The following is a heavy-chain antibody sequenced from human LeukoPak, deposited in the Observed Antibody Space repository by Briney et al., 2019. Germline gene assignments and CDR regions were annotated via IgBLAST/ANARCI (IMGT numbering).Heavy chain of an antibody. D-gene: IGHD3-22*01. Sequence: PSETLSLTCAVYGGSFTNYFWSWVRQSPGNGLEWIGEVADYGSVNYNPSLQSRVTISLDTSKNHFSLKVSSMTAADMAVYYCARRRVTVIVVSTFDSWGQGTLVTVSS. V-gene: IGHV4-34*01. CDR2: VADYGSV. CDR3: ARRRVTVIVVSTFDS. J-gene: IGHJ4*02. CDR1: GGSFTNYF.